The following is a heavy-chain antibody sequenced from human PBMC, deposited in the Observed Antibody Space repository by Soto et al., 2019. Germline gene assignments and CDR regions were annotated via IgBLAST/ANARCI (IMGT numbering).Heavy chain of an antibody. V-gene: IGHV4-39*01. CDR1: GGSISSSSYY. D-gene: IGHD3-22*01. Sequence: SETLALTCTVSGGSISSSSYYWGWIRQPPGKGLEWIGNVYYGGSTYYNPSLKSRVTISVETSKSQFSLKLSSVTAADTAVYYCAGGDYYHSSGYYFYYYTMDVWGQGTTVTVSS. CDR2: VYYGGST. J-gene: IGHJ6*02. CDR3: AGGDYYHSSGYYFYYYTMDV.